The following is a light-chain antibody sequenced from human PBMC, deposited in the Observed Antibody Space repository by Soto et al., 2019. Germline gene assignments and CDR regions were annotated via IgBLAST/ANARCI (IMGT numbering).Light chain of an antibody. CDR2: EVT. V-gene: IGLV2-8*01. CDR1: SSDVGGYNY. CDR3: SSYAGSNTYV. J-gene: IGLJ1*01. Sequence: QSVLTQPPSASGSPGQSVTISCTGTSSDVGGYNYVSWYQHHPGKAPKLIIYEVTKRPSGGPDRFSGSKSGTTASLTVSGLQAEDEADYFCSSYAGSNTYVFGTGTKVTV.